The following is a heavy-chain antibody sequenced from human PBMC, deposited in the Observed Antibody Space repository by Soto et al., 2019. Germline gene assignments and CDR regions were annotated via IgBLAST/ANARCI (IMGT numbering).Heavy chain of an antibody. V-gene: IGHV4-39*02. CDR3: AKTGFWSGYRVVDY. CDR1: GGSISSSSSY. J-gene: IGHJ4*02. Sequence: SETLSLTCTVSGGSISSSSSYWGWIRQPPGKGLEWIGSINYRGSTYYNPSLKSRITISVDTSKNHFSLKLSSVTAADTAVFFCAKTGFWSGYRVVDYWGQGTLVTVSS. CDR2: INYRGST. D-gene: IGHD3-3*01.